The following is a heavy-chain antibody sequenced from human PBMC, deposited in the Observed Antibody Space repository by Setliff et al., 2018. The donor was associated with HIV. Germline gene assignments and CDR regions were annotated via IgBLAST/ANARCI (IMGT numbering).Heavy chain of an antibody. CDR3: ARAGGGATDQAFDI. V-gene: IGHV1-2*02. J-gene: IGHJ3*02. Sequence: ASVKVSCKASGYTFTGYYMHRVRQAPGQGLEWMGGIIPSLGIANYAQKLQGRLTVTTDTSTGTLYMELSNLRSDDSAVYYFARAGGGATDQAFDIWGQGTMVTVSS. CDR2: IIPSLGIA. CDR1: GYTFTGYY. D-gene: IGHD1-26*01.